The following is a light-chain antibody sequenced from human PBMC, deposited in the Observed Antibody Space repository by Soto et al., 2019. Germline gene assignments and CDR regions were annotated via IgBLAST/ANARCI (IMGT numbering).Light chain of an antibody. CDR2: EVS. V-gene: IGLV2-8*01. Sequence: QSVLTQPPSASGSPGQSVTISCTGTSSDVGGYNFVSWYQQHPGKAPKLLIYEVSERPSGVPDRFSGSKSGNTASLTVSGLQAEDEADYHCSSCAGYNNYVVFGGGTKLTVL. CDR3: SSCAGYNNYVV. J-gene: IGLJ2*01. CDR1: SSDVGGYNF.